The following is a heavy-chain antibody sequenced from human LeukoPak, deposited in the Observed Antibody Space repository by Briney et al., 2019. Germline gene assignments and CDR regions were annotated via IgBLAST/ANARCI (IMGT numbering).Heavy chain of an antibody. D-gene: IGHD3-10*01. CDR3: ARSGITMVGGASIGLLTFDI. V-gene: IGHV3-74*03. J-gene: IGHJ3*02. CDR1: GFIFTDYW. Sequence: PGGSLRLSCAASGFIFTDYWMNWVRQAPGKGLVWVSRINDDGRTTTYADSVKGRITISRDNAKNTLYLQMSSLRVEDTAVYYCARSGITMVGGASIGLLTFDIWGPGTMVTVSP. CDR2: INDDGRTT.